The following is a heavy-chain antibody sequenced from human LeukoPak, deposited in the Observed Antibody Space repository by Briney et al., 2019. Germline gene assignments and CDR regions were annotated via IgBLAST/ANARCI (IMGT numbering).Heavy chain of an antibody. V-gene: IGHV3-11*01. CDR3: ARDQYSSTNYGVFDY. Sequence: GGSLRLSCAASGLTFSDHYMTWIRQAPGKGLEWVSYISSSGTSIYDADSVKGRFTISRDNAKNSLYLQMNSLRAEDTAVYYCARDQYSSTNYGVFDYWGQGALVTVSS. CDR1: GLTFSDHY. J-gene: IGHJ4*02. CDR2: ISSSGTSI. D-gene: IGHD6-13*01.